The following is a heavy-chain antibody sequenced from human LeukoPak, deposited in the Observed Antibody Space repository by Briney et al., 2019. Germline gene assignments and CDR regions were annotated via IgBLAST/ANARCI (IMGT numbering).Heavy chain of an antibody. D-gene: IGHD3-22*01. V-gene: IGHV4-59*01. CDR3: ARHYYDSSGYYVDYFDY. CDR2: IYYSGST. Sequence: SETLSLTCTVSGGSISSYYWSWIRQPPGKGLEWIGYIYYSGSTNYNPSLKSRVTISVDTSKNQLSLKLSSVTAADTAVYYCARHYYDSSGYYVDYFDYWGQGTLVTVSS. CDR1: GGSISSYY. J-gene: IGHJ4*02.